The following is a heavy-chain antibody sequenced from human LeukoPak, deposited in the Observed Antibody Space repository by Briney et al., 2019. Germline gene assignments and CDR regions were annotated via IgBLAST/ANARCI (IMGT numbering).Heavy chain of an antibody. Sequence: GGSLRLSCAASAFRFSSFAMTWVRQAPGKGLEWVSGIHGNGETTYYADSVKGRFTISRDNSRELLYLQMNSLRVEDTAVYYCAKDPNGDYVGAFDSWGQGTMVTVSS. V-gene: IGHV3-23*01. J-gene: IGHJ3*02. CDR3: AKDPNGDYVGAFDS. CDR1: AFRFSSFA. D-gene: IGHD4-17*01. CDR2: IHGNGETT.